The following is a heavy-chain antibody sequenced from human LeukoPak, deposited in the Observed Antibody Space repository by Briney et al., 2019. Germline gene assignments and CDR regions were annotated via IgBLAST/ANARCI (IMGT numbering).Heavy chain of an antibody. CDR2: ISSSGSTM. J-gene: IGHJ4*02. Sequence: GGSLRLSCAASGFTFSDYYMSWIRQAPGKGLEWVSYISSSGSTMYYADSVKGRFTISRDNAKSSLYLQMNSLRAEDTAVYYCARVRYSSSWYFDYWGQGTLVTVSS. V-gene: IGHV3-11*04. CDR1: GFTFSDYY. CDR3: ARVRYSSSWYFDY. D-gene: IGHD6-13*01.